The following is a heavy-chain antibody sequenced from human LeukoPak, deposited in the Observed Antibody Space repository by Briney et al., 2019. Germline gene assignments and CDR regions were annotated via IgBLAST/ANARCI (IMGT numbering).Heavy chain of an antibody. CDR2: INPNSGGT. V-gene: IGHV1-2*06. Sequence: ASVKVSCKASGYTFTGYYMHWVRQAPGQGLERMGRINPNSGGTSYAQKFQGRVTMARDTSISTAYMELSRLRSDDTAVYYCARVFVFYYMDVWGKGTTVTVSS. D-gene: IGHD3-10*01. CDR3: ARVFVFYYMDV. J-gene: IGHJ6*03. CDR1: GYTFTGYY.